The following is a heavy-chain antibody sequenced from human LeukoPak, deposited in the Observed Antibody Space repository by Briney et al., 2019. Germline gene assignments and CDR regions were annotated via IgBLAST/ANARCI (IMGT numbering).Heavy chain of an antibody. J-gene: IGHJ4*02. D-gene: IGHD1-26*01. CDR3: AGSYLGLGYYFDY. CDR1: GGTFSSYA. CDR2: IIPIFGTA. V-gene: IGHV1-69*05. Sequence: ASVKVSCKASGGTFSSYAISWVRQAPGQGLEWMGGIIPIFGTANYAQKFQGRVTITTDESTSTAYMELSSLRSEDTAVYYCAGSYLGLGYYFDYWGQGTLVTVSS.